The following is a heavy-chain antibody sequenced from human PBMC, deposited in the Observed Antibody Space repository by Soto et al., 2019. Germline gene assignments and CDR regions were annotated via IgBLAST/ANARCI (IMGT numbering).Heavy chain of an antibody. V-gene: IGHV4-61*08. D-gene: IGHD3-10*01. J-gene: IGHJ5*02. CDR2: MYDTRSA. CDR1: GGSISNGGYY. CDR3: AGETGGSYFDP. Sequence: QVQLQESGPGLVKPSETLSLTCTVSGGSISNGGYYWSWIRQPPGQGLEWIGYMYDTRSANYNPSLKSRVTMSVDTSKSQFSLKLRSVSAADTAVYYCAGETGGSYFDPWGQGALVTVSS.